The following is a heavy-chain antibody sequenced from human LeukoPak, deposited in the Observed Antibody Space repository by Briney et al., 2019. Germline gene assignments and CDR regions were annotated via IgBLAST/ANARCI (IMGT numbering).Heavy chain of an antibody. Sequence: PGGSLRLSCAASGFTFSSYAMSWVRQAPGKGLEWVSAISGSGGSTYYADSVKGRFTISRDNSKNTLYLQMNSLRAEDTAVYHCAKDQPVVVVAATLHYWGQGTLVTVSS. CDR2: ISGSGGST. V-gene: IGHV3-23*01. CDR1: GFTFSSYA. CDR3: AKDQPVVVVAATLHY. D-gene: IGHD2-15*01. J-gene: IGHJ4*02.